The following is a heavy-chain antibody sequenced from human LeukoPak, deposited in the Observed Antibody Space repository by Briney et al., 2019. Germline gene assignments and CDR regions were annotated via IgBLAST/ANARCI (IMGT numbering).Heavy chain of an antibody. V-gene: IGHV3-7*01. CDR3: AVIVAAGTGGFDS. Sequence: GGSLRLSCAASGFTISRYWLSWVRQAPGKGLGWVANIKEDGSEKNYVDSVKGRFTISRDNAKSSLYLQMNSLRVEDTALYYCAVIVAAGTGGFDSWGQGTLVTVSS. CDR1: GFTISRYW. CDR2: IKEDGSEK. D-gene: IGHD6-13*01. J-gene: IGHJ4*02.